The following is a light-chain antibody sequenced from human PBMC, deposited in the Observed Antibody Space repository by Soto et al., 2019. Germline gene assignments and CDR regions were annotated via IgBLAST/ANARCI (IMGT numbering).Light chain of an antibody. CDR2: EVS. CDR1: SSDVGAYGY. V-gene: IGLV2-14*01. J-gene: IGLJ2*01. Sequence: QSVLTQPASVSGSPGQSITISCTGTSSDVGAYGYVSWYQQHPGEAPKLMIYEVSYRPSGVSNRFSGSKSGNAASLTISGLQAEDEADYYCSSYTTSSTVVFGGGTKLTVL. CDR3: SSYTTSSTVV.